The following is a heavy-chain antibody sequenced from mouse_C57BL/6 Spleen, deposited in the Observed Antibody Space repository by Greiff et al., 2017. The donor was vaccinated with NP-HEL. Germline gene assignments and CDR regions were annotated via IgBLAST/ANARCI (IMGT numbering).Heavy chain of an antibody. CDR1: GYSITSGYY. Sequence: EVQLVESGPGLVKPSQSLSLTCSVTGYSITSGYYWNWIRQFPGNKLEWMGYISYDGSNNYNPSLKNRISITRDTSKNQFFLKLNSVTTEDTATYYCARVLDCFDYWGQGTTLTVSS. D-gene: IGHD1-1*01. V-gene: IGHV3-6*01. CDR2: ISYDGSN. CDR3: ARVLDCFDY. J-gene: IGHJ2*01.